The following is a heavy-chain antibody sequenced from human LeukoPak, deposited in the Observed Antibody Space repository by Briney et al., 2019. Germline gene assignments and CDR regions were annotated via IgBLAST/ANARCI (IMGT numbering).Heavy chain of an antibody. Sequence: PSETLSLTCTVSGGSISINTYYWGWIRQSHGKGLDWIGSTFYKRSTYYNPSLKSRVTISVDTSKNHFSLQLSSVTAADTAVYYCARSRYYDGSGYFFDYWGRGILVTVSS. CDR1: GGSISINTYY. CDR2: TFYKRST. D-gene: IGHD3-22*01. J-gene: IGHJ4*02. V-gene: IGHV4-39*01. CDR3: ARSRYYDGSGYFFDY.